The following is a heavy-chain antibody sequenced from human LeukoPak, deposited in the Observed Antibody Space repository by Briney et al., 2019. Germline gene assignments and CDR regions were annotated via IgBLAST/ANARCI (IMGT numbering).Heavy chain of an antibody. D-gene: IGHD3-3*01. CDR1: GFTFRSYG. CDR2: IRSDGSDK. CDR3: AKWGNTNYDFWSGYYPGGAHDAFDI. Sequence: GGSLRLSCAASGFTFRSYGMHWVRQAPGKGLDWVAFIRSDGSDKYYADSVKGRFTVSRDNSKNTPYLQMNSLRAEDTAVYYCAKWGNTNYDFWSGYYPGGAHDAFDIWGQGTMVTVSS. V-gene: IGHV3-30*02. J-gene: IGHJ3*02.